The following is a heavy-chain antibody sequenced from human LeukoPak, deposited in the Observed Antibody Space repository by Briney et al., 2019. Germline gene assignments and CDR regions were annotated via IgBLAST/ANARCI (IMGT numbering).Heavy chain of an antibody. V-gene: IGHV4-59*01. D-gene: IGHD2-15*01. Sequence: PETLSLTCTVSSGSIGNYYWNWIRQPPGKGLEWIGHIYYSGSTNYNPSLKSRVTISVDTSKNQFSLRLSSVTAADTAVYYCASLCSGGGCYSDTFDIWGQGTMVTVSS. CDR1: SGSIGNYY. CDR2: IYYSGST. J-gene: IGHJ3*02. CDR3: ASLCSGGGCYSDTFDI.